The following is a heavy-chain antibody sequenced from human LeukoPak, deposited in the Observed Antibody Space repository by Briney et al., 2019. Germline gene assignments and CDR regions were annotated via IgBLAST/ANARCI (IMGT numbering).Heavy chain of an antibody. CDR2: IRYDGSNK. V-gene: IGHV3-30*02. CDR1: GFTFSSYG. D-gene: IGHD5-24*01. Sequence: GGSLGLSCAASGFTFSSYGMHWVRQAPGKGLEWVAFIRYDGSNKYYADSVKGRFTISRDNSKNTLYLQMNSLRAEDTAVYYCAKDGRWPQPGLGVEYYWGQGTLVTVSS. J-gene: IGHJ4*02. CDR3: AKDGRWPQPGLGVEYY.